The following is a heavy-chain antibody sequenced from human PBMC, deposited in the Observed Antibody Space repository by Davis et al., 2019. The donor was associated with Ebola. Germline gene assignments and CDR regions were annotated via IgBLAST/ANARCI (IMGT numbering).Heavy chain of an antibody. J-gene: IGHJ4*02. CDR3: ARQEAYFVAISGTPFDY. V-gene: IGHV3-NL1*01. D-gene: IGHD2-21*01. CDR2: SETSDTNFNA. Sequence: PGGSLRLSCEISGLISSNYVMYWVRQASGKGLEWISASETSDTNFNANYADSVAGRFTISRDNSKNTLFLQMNSLRADDTAVYHCARQEAYFVAISGTPFDYWGQGTLVTVSS. CDR1: GLISSNYV.